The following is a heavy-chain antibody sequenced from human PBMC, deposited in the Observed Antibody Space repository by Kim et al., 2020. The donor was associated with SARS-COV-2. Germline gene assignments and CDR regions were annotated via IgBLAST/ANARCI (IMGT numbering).Heavy chain of an antibody. CDR3: ARDSRGYTGILLSFDI. Sequence: GGSLRLSCAASGFTLSSYAMSWVRQAPGMGLEWVSVIYSGGTGTNYADSVKGRFTISRDSAKNTLYLQMNSLTAEDTALYYCARDSRGYTGILLSFDIWGQGTMVTVSS. V-gene: IGHV3-23*03. CDR2: IYSGGTGT. CDR1: GFTLSSYA. J-gene: IGHJ3*02. D-gene: IGHD1-26*01.